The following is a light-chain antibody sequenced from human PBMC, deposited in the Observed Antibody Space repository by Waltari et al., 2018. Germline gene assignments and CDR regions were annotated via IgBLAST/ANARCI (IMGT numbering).Light chain of an antibody. CDR3: QAWDSGTAHVV. Sequence: SYELTQPPSVSVSPGQTATITCSGDKLGDKYACWYQQKPGQAPVLVISEDNKRPSGIPERFSGSNSENTATLTISGTQTMDEADYYCQAWDSGTAHVVFGGGTKLTVL. CDR2: EDN. J-gene: IGLJ2*01. V-gene: IGLV3-1*01. CDR1: KLGDKY.